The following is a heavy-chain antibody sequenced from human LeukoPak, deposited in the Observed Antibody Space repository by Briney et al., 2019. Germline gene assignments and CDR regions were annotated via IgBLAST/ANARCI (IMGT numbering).Heavy chain of an antibody. CDR3: ARDYKTPPSMRFGEFDP. J-gene: IGHJ5*02. CDR1: GGSISSYY. CDR2: IYTSGST. D-gene: IGHD3-10*01. Sequence: PSETLFLTCTVSGGSISSYYWSWIRQPAGKGLEWIGRIYTSGSTNYNPSLKSRVTMSVDTSKNQFSLKLSSVTAADTAVYYCARDYKTPPSMRFGEFDPWGQGTLVTVSS. V-gene: IGHV4-4*07.